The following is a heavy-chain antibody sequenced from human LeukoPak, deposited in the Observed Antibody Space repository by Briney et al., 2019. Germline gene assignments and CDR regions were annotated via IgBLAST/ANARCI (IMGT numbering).Heavy chain of an antibody. J-gene: IGHJ5*02. CDR2: MNPNSGNT. V-gene: IGHV1-8*01. D-gene: IGHD3-3*01. CDR3: ARSYTIFGVPILGSIWFDP. Sequence: GASVKVSCKASGYTFTSYDINWVRQATGQGLEWMGWMNPNSGNTGYAQKFQGRVTMTRNTSISTAYTELSSLRSEDTAVYYCARSYTIFGVPILGSIWFDPWGQGTLVTVSS. CDR1: GYTFTSYD.